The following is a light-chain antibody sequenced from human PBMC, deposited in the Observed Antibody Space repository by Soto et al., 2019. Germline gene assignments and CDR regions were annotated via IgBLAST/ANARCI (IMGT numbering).Light chain of an antibody. CDR2: GAS. CDR1: QSVSSSY. Sequence: EIVLTQSPGTLSLSPGERATLSCRASQSVSSSYLAWYQQKPGQAPRLLIYGASSRATGIPDRFSGSGSGTDFTLTISRLEPEDFAVYYCQQYGSPGRFTFGPGTKVDIK. CDR3: QQYGSPGRFT. J-gene: IGKJ3*01. V-gene: IGKV3-20*01.